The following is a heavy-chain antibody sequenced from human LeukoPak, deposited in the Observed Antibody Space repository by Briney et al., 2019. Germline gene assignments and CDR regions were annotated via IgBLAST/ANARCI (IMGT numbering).Heavy chain of an antibody. J-gene: IGHJ4*02. CDR2: ISGSSDTT. Sequence: GGSLRLSCAGSGFTFSSYAMSWVRQAPGKGLEWVSVISGSSDTTYYADSMKGRFIISRDNSKNTLYLQMNSLRAEDTAVYYCAKSDGASPLYYFHYWGQGTLVTVSS. V-gene: IGHV3-23*01. CDR1: GFTFSSYA. CDR3: AKSDGASPLYYFHY. D-gene: IGHD1-26*01.